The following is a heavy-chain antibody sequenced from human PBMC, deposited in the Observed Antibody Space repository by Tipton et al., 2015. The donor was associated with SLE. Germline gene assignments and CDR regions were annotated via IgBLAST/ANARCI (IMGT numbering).Heavy chain of an antibody. V-gene: IGHV3-11*01. CDR3: ARDGAIGARPGSFDY. J-gene: IGHJ4*02. D-gene: IGHD6-6*01. CDR1: GFTFSDYY. CDR2: ISSSGSTI. Sequence: SLRLSCAASGFTFSDYYMSWIRQAPGKGLEWVSYISSSGSTIYYADSVKGRFTISRDNAKNSLYLQMNSMRVEDTAVYYCARDGAIGARPGSFDYWGQGALVTVSS.